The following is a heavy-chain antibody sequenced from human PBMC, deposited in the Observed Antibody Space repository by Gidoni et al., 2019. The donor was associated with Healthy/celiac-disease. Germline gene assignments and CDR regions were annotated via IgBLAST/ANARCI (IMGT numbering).Heavy chain of an antibody. CDR1: DSTFSCYW. V-gene: IGHV3-74*01. Sequence: DVQLVDSGRCLVQPWWPLRLSCAASDSTFSCYWMHWVRQAPGKGLVWVSRSNSDESSTSNDDSVKSRLTISRDNTKNTLYLQMHSLVAEDTAVYYCARSEPYDARSGYYPYWGQGTLVTVSS. J-gene: IGHJ4*02. CDR3: ARSEPYDARSGYYPY. D-gene: IGHD3-22*01. CDR2: SNSDESST.